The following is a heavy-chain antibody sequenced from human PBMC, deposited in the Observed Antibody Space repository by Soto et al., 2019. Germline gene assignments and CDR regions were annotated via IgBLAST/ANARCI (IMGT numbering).Heavy chain of an antibody. Sequence: GGSLRLSCAASGFTFSSYAMGWVRQAPGKGLEWVSAISSNGGSTYYADSVKGRFTISRDNSKNTLYLQMSSLRAEGTAVYYCVKGGCSSTSCLKTYYYYDMDVWGQGTTVTVSS. CDR2: ISSNGGST. CDR1: GFTFSSYA. D-gene: IGHD2-2*01. J-gene: IGHJ6*02. CDR3: VKGGCSSTSCLKTYYYYDMDV. V-gene: IGHV3-64D*08.